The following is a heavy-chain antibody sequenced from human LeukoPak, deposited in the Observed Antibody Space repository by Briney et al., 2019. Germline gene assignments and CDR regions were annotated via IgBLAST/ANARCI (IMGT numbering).Heavy chain of an antibody. J-gene: IGHJ4*02. CDR2: ISAYNGNT. Sequence: ASVKVSCKASGYTFTSYGISWVRQAPGQGLEWMGWISAYNGNTNYAQKLQGRVTMTTDTSTSTVYMELSSLRSEDTAVYYCARVDIVVRGVKGEYYFDYWGQGTLVTVSS. D-gene: IGHD3-10*01. CDR3: ARVDIVVRGVKGEYYFDY. CDR1: GYTFTSYG. V-gene: IGHV1-18*01.